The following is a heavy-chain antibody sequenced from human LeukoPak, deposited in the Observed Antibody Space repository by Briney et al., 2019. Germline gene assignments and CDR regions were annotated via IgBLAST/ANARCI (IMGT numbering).Heavy chain of an antibody. D-gene: IGHD3-10*01. CDR3: AKNELLWFGEFDAFDI. J-gene: IGHJ3*02. V-gene: IGHV3-30*18. CDR1: GFTFTKYA. Sequence: PGGSLRLSCAASGFTFTKYAMTWVRQAPGKGLDWVAVISYDGSNKYYVDSVKGRFTTSRDNSKNMLYLQTNSLRAEDTAVYYCAKNELLWFGEFDAFDIWGQGTMVTVSS. CDR2: ISYDGSNK.